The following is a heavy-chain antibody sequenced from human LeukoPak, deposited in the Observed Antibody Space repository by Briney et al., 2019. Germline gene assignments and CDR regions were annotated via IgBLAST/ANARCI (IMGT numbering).Heavy chain of an antibody. J-gene: IGHJ3*02. CDR2: ISYDGSNK. Sequence: GGSLRLSCAASGFTFSSYAMHWVRQAPGKGLEWVAVISYDGSNKYYADSVKGRFTISRDNSKNTLYLQMNSLRAEDTAVYYCAKVMGAAGADAFDIWGQGTMVTVSS. CDR1: GFTFSSYA. D-gene: IGHD6-13*01. V-gene: IGHV3-30*04. CDR3: AKVMGAAGADAFDI.